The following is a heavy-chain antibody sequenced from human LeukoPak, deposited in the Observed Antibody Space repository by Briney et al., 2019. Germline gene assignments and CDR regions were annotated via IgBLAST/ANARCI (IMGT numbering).Heavy chain of an antibody. J-gene: IGHJ4*02. CDR2: IYYSGST. Sequence: PSETLSLTCTVSGGSISSYYWSWIRQPPGKGLEWIGYIYYSGSTNYNPSLKSRVTISVDTSKNQFSLKLSSVTAADTAVYYCARQSSGYYWGYFDYWGQGTLVTVSS. CDR3: ARQSSGYYWGYFDY. D-gene: IGHD3-22*01. CDR1: GGSISSYY. V-gene: IGHV4-59*01.